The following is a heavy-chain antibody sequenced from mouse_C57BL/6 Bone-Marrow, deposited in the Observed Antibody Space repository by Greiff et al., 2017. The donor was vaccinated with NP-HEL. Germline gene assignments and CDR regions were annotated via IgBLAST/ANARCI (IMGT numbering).Heavy chain of an antibody. CDR3: ARHEVPLTTVVEGYFDV. J-gene: IGHJ1*03. D-gene: IGHD1-1*01. V-gene: IGHV1-62-2*01. CDR1: GYTFTEYT. CDR2: FYPGSGSI. Sequence: QVQLKQSGAELVKPGASVKLSCKASGYTFTEYTIHWVKQRSGQGLEWIGWFYPGSGSIKYNEKFKDKATLTADKSSSTVYMELSRLTSEDSAVYFCARHEVPLTTVVEGYFDVWGTGTTVTVSS.